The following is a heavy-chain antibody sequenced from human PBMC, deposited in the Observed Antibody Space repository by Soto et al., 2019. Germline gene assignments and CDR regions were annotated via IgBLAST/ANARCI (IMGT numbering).Heavy chain of an antibody. D-gene: IGHD6-13*01. CDR3: ARGIAAAGMDYYYYMDV. CDR1: GGTFSSYA. Sequence: SVKVSCKASGGTFSSYAISWVRQAPGQGLEWMGGIIPIFGTANYAQKFQGRVTITADESTSTAYMELSSLRSGDTAVYYCARGIAAAGMDYYYYMDVWGKGTTVTVSS. J-gene: IGHJ6*03. V-gene: IGHV1-69*13. CDR2: IIPIFGTA.